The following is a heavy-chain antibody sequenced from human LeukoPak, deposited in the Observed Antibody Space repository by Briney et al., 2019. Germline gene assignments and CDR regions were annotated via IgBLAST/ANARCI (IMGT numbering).Heavy chain of an antibody. CDR2: INSDGSST. D-gene: IGHD3-10*01. Sequence: GGSLRLSCAASGFTFSSYWMHWVRQAPGKGLVWVSRINSDGSSTSYADSVKGRFTISRDNAKNTLYLQMNSLRAEDTAVYYCARAPPSGDFDPWGQGTLVTASS. V-gene: IGHV3-74*01. CDR3: ARAPPSGDFDP. J-gene: IGHJ5*02. CDR1: GFTFSSYW.